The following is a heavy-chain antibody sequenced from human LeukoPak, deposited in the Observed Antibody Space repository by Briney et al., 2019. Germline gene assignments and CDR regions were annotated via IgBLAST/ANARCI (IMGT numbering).Heavy chain of an antibody. D-gene: IGHD2-15*01. CDR2: ISYDGSNK. V-gene: IGHV3-30*04. J-gene: IGHJ6*02. CDR3: ARDRYCSGGSCYFDYYYYGMDV. CDR1: GFTFSSYA. Sequence: GGSLRLSCAASGFTFSSYAMHWVRQAPGKGLEWVAVISYDGSNKYYADSVKSRFTISRDNSKNTLYLQMNSLRAEDTAVYYCARDRYCSGGSCYFDYYYYGMDVWGQGTTVTVSS.